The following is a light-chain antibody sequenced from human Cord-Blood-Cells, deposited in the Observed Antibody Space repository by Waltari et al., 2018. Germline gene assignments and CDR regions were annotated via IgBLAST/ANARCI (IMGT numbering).Light chain of an antibody. CDR2: SNN. V-gene: IGLV1-44*01. Sequence: QSVLTQPPSASGTPGPRVTISCSGSSSNIGSNTVNWYQQLPRTAPKRLIYSNNQRPSGVPDRFSGSKSGTSASLAISGLQSEDEADYYCAAWDDSLNGWVFGGGTKLTVL. CDR3: AAWDDSLNGWV. J-gene: IGLJ3*02. CDR1: SSNIGSNT.